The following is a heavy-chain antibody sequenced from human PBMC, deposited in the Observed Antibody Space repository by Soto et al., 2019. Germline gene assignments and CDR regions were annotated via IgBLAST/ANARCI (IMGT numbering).Heavy chain of an antibody. CDR3: AGDHIAVANNWVDP. J-gene: IGHJ5*02. Sequence: VASVKVSCKASGGTFSSYAISWVRQAPGQGLEWMGGIIPIFGTANYAQKFQGRVTITADESTSTAYMELSSLRSEDTAVYYCAGDHIAVANNWVDPWGQGTLVTVSS. CDR1: GGTFSSYA. D-gene: IGHD6-19*01. CDR2: IIPIFGTA. V-gene: IGHV1-69*13.